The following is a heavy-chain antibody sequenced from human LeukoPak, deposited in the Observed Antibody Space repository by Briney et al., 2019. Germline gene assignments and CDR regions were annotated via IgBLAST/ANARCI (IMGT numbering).Heavy chain of an antibody. CDR2: VNHGGST. CDR1: GGSFTGYS. V-gene: IGHV4-34*01. D-gene: IGHD4-17*01. CDR3: ARGRSNYGP. Sequence: PETLSLTCAFYGGSFTGYSWSWIRPSPGTGLEWIGVVNHGGSTNYNPSLKNRVTISIDTSMNQFALNLTSVSAADTAVYYCARGRSNYGPWGPGSLVTVCS. J-gene: IGHJ5*02.